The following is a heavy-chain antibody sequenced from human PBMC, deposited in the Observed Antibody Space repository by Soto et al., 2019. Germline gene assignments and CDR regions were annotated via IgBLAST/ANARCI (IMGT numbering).Heavy chain of an antibody. CDR2: ISAHNGNT. Sequence: QVHLVQSGAEVKKPGASVKVSCKGSGYTFTSYGITWVRQAPGQGLEWMGWISAHNGNTDYAQKLQGRVTVPRDTSTSAAYMELRSLRSDDTAVDYCARGRDGDYWGQGALVTVSS. V-gene: IGHV1-18*01. CDR1: GYTFTSYG. J-gene: IGHJ4*02. D-gene: IGHD6-6*01. CDR3: ARGRDGDY.